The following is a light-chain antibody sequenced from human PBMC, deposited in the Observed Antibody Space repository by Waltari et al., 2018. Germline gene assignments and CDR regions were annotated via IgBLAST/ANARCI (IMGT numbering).Light chain of an antibody. CDR2: KVS. Sequence: DVVLTQSPLSLSVTLGQPASISCWPSQSPVHSDGNTYLSWFHQRPGQSPRRLIYKVSNRDSGVPDRFSGSGSGTDFTLKISRVEAEDVGVFYCMQGSNWPRTFGGGTKVEIK. CDR3: MQGSNWPRT. V-gene: IGKV2-30*02. CDR1: QSPVHSDGNTY. J-gene: IGKJ4*01.